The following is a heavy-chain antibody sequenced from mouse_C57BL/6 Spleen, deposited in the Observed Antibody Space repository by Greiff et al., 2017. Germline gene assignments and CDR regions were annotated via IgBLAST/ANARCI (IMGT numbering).Heavy chain of an antibody. CDR1: GYSITSGYY. V-gene: IGHV3-6*01. Sequence: EVKLMESGPGLVKPSQSLSLTCSVTGYSITSGYYWNWIRQFPGNKLEWMGYISYDGSNNYNPSLKTRSSITRDTSKNQFFLKLNSVTTEDTATYYCARELLRDYFDYWGQGTTLTVSS. CDR3: ARELLRDYFDY. D-gene: IGHD1-1*01. CDR2: ISYDGSN. J-gene: IGHJ2*01.